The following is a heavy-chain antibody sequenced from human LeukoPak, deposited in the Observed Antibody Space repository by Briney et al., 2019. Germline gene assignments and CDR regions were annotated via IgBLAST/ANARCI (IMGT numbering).Heavy chain of an antibody. D-gene: IGHD5-18*01. CDR1: GGSISSSNW. CDR2: IYHSGST. CDR3: ARVNTAMVTVHFDY. Sequence: TSQTLSLTCAVYGGSISSSNWWSWVRQPPGKGLEWTGEIYHSGSTNYNPSLKSRVTISVDKSKKQFSLKLSSVTAADTAVYYCARVNTAMVTVHFDYWGQGTLVTVSS. J-gene: IGHJ4*02. V-gene: IGHV4-4*02.